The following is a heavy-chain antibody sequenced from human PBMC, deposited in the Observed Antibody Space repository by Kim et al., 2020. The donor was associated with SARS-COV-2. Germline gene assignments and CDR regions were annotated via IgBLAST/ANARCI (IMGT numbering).Heavy chain of an antibody. V-gene: IGHV3-23*01. J-gene: IGHJ4*02. CDR1: GFTFSNYP. CDR3: AKVNWVETPTNS. CDR2: SAGGDT. D-gene: IGHD5-12*01. Sequence: GGSLRLSCAASGFTFSNYPLSWVRQAPGKGPEWVSASAGGDTYYADSVKGRFIISRDNSKSTLYLQMNSLRAEDTAVYYCAKVNWVETPTNSWGQGTLVT.